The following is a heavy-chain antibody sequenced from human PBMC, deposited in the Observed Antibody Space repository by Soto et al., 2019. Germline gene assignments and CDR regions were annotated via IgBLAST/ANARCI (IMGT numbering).Heavy chain of an antibody. D-gene: IGHD6-13*01. V-gene: IGHV3-30*09. Sequence: QVQLVESGGGVVQPGGSPRLSCAASGFIFRSYAMHWVRQAPGKGLEWVAVTSYDGGDKYYADSVRGRFAISRDNSKNTLYLLMSSLRPEDTALYYCARQGGTSWYREVFDSWGQGTLVTVSS. CDR3: ARQGGTSWYREVFDS. CDR2: TSYDGGDK. J-gene: IGHJ4*02. CDR1: GFIFRSYA.